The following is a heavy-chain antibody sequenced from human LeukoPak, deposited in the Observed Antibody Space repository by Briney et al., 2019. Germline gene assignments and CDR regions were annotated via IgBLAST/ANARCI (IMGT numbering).Heavy chain of an antibody. CDR2: ISWNSGSI. D-gene: IGHD5-12*01. CDR3: AKGGGYDRGSDAFDI. V-gene: IGHV3-9*01. Sequence: GGSLRLSCAASGFTVSSNYMSWVRQAPGKGLEWVSGISWNSGSIGYADSVKGRFTISRDNAKNSLYLQMNSLRAEDTALYYCAKGGGYDRGSDAFDIWGQGTMVTVSS. CDR1: GFTVSSNY. J-gene: IGHJ3*02.